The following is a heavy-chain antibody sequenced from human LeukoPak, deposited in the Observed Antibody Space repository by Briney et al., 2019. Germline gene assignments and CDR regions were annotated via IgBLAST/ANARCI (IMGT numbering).Heavy chain of an antibody. CDR2: ISSSSSYI. J-gene: IGHJ4*02. V-gene: IGHV3-21*01. Sequence: GGSLRLSCAASGFTFSSYSMNWVRQAPGKGLEWVSSISSSSSYIYYADSVKGRFTISKDNAKNSLYLQMNSLRAEDTAVYYCARTIYDYGDCRYWGQGTLVTVSS. D-gene: IGHD4-17*01. CDR1: GFTFSSYS. CDR3: ARTIYDYGDCRY.